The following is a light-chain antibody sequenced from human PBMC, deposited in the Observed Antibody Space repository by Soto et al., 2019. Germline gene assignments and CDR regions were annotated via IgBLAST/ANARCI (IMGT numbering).Light chain of an antibody. CDR2: KAS. V-gene: IGKV4-1*01. CDR1: QSVLYISNNKNY. J-gene: IGKJ4*01. Sequence: DIVMTQSPDSLAVSLGERATTNCKSSQSVLYISNNKNYLAWYQQKPGKAPKLLIYKASTLEAGVPSRFSGSASGTEFTLTISSLQPDDFATYYCQKHADYPITFGGGTKVAIK. CDR3: QKHADYPIT.